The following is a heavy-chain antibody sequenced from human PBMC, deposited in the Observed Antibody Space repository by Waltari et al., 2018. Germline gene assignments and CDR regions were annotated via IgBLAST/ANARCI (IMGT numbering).Heavy chain of an antibody. CDR2: ITTSGNYI. CDR1: GFTFSSYA. CDR3: ATDVPAMK. J-gene: IGHJ4*02. Sequence: EVQLLESGGGLVQPGGSLRLPCAASGFTFSSYAMKWVRQVPGKGLQWLSSITTSGNYIYYADSVKGRFTVSRDNVKNAMYLQMNSLRGDDTGFYYCATDVPAMKWGQGTLVTVSS. V-gene: IGHV3-21*01.